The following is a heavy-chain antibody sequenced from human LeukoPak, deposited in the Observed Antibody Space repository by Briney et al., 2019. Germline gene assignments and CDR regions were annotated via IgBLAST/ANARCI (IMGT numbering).Heavy chain of an antibody. D-gene: IGHD2-21*01. CDR2: ITHKSGAT. CDR3: VSWAGGNSDVASFDY. Sequence: ASVKVSCKASGYTFTDYDIHWVRQAPGEEFEWMGWITHKSGATKFAQKFQGRVTLTRDTSIRTVYMELSNLISDDTATYYCVSWAGGNSDVASFDYWGQGTLVTVSS. V-gene: IGHV1-2*02. J-gene: IGHJ4*02. CDR1: GYTFTDYD.